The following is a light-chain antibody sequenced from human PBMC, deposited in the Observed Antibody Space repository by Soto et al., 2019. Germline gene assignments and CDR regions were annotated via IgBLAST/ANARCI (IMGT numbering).Light chain of an antibody. V-gene: IGKV1-5*03. CDR3: QQYNSYSLR. Sequence: DIQMTQSPSTLAASVGDRVTITCRASQSFTRWLAWYQQKPGKAPKLLIYKVSNLEVGVPTRFSGTGSGTEFNFTITDLQPDDFATYYCQQYNSYSLRFGQGTTLAV. CDR2: KVS. J-gene: IGKJ2*03. CDR1: QSFTRW.